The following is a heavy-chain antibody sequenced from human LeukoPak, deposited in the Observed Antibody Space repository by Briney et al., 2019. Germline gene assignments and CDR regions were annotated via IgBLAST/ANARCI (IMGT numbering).Heavy chain of an antibody. CDR1: GFTFSNYA. D-gene: IGHD2-15*01. CDR3: ARDMTGSGYFDY. CDR2: ISGSGDST. Sequence: GGSLRLSCAASGFTFSNYAMRWVRQAPGKGLEWVSGISGSGDSTYYADSVKGRFTISRDNAKNSLYLQMNSLRAEDTAVYYCARDMTGSGYFDYWGQGTLVTVSS. J-gene: IGHJ4*02. V-gene: IGHV3-23*01.